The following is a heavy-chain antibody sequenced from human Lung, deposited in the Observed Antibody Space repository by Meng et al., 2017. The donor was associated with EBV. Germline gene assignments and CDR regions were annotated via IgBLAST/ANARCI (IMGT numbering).Heavy chain of an antibody. D-gene: IGHD6-19*01. CDR3: ARDPSNTSGRYAYFDY. J-gene: IGHJ4*02. Sequence: QAQVGQSGGGVKKPGASVKVSCKASGYTFTHHGISWIRQAPGQGLEWMGWISCYNGDTNYAQKLQGRVTMTTDTSTNTAYMDLRGLRSDDTAVYYCARDPSNTSGRYAYFDYWGQGTLVTVSS. CDR2: ISCYNGDT. CDR1: GYTFTHHG. V-gene: IGHV1-18*01.